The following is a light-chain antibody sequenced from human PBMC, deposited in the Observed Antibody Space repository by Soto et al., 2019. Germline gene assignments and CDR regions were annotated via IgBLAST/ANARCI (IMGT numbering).Light chain of an antibody. Sequence: EIVLTQFPATLSLSPGERATLSCRASQNIDNCLAWYQQKPGQAPRLLIYDTSNRAAGIPARFGGSGSGTDFTLTISSLEPEDFAVYYCQQRYKWPPQTFGGGTKVEIK. J-gene: IGKJ4*01. CDR3: QQRYKWPPQT. CDR2: DTS. CDR1: QNIDNC. V-gene: IGKV3-11*01.